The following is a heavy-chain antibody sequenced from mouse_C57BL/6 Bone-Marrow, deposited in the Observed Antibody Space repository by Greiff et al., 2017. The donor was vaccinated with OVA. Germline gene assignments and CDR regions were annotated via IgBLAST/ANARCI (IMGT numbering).Heavy chain of an antibody. CDR3: ANLLYFDY. Sequence: QVQLQQPGAELVRPGTSVKLSCKASGYTFTSYWMHWVKQRPGQGLEWIGVIDPSDSYTNYNQKFKGKATLTVDTSSSTAYMQLSSLTSEDSAVYYCANLLYFDYWGQGTTLTVSS. J-gene: IGHJ2*01. CDR2: IDPSDSYT. V-gene: IGHV1-59*01. D-gene: IGHD2-1*01. CDR1: GYTFTSYW.